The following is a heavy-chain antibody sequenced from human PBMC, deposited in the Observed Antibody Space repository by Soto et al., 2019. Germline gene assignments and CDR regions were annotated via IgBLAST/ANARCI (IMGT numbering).Heavy chain of an antibody. CDR1: GDSITSDKW. CDR3: ASLYTRSAS. V-gene: IGHV4-4*02. J-gene: IGHJ4*02. CDR2: IHHSGST. D-gene: IGHD2-2*02. Sequence: QVHLQESGPGLVKPSGTLSLTCSVSGDSITSDKWWRWVRQPPGKGLEWIGEIHHSGSTNYNSSLKGRVTTSVDTIRNQVTLSMSFVTAADTAIYYCASLYTRSASWGQGTLVTVSS.